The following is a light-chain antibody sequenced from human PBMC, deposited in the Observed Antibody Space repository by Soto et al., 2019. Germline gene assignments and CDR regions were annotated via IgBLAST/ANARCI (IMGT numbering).Light chain of an antibody. CDR1: QSVSSN. J-gene: IGKJ2*01. CDR2: DAS. CDR3: HYYGDSPPST. V-gene: IGKV3-20*01. Sequence: EFVLTQSPATLSLSPGERATLSCRASQSVSSNLAWFQQKPGQAPRLLIYDASTRATGIADRFGGSGSGTDFTLTTSRLEPEDSAVYYCHYYGDSPPSTFGQGTKVDIK.